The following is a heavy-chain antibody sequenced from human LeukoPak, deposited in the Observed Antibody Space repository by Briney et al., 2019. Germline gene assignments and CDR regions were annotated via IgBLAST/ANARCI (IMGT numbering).Heavy chain of an antibody. V-gene: IGHV3-23*01. J-gene: IGHJ4*02. CDR3: AKSRGYSYGAMDY. CDR1: GFTFTSYA. D-gene: IGHD5-18*01. CDR2: ISGSGGST. Sequence: GGPLRLSCPPSGFTFTSYAISWFRQPPGKGLEGVSAISGSGGSTYYADSVKGRFTISRDNSKNTLYLQMNSLRAEDTAVYYCAKSRGYSYGAMDYWGQGTLVTVSS.